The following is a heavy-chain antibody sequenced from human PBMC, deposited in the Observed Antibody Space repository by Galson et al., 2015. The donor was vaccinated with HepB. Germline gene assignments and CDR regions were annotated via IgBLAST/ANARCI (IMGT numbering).Heavy chain of an antibody. CDR2: IWYDGSNK. CDR3: ASLLSYDFWSGYANGMDV. V-gene: IGHV3-33*01. J-gene: IGHJ6*02. CDR1: GFTFSSYG. Sequence: SLRLSCAASGFTFSSYGMHWVRQAPGKGLEWGAVIWYDGSNKYYADSVKGRFTISRDNSKNTLYLQMNSLRAEDTAVYYCASLLSYDFWSGYANGMDVWGQGTTVTVSS. D-gene: IGHD3-3*01.